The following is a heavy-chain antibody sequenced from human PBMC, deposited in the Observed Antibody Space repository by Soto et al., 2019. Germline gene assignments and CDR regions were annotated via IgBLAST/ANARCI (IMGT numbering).Heavy chain of an antibody. CDR1: GFTFSSYW. V-gene: IGHV3-7*01. CDR2: IKQDGSEE. CDR3: ARIAASGRGWDV. D-gene: IGHD6-13*01. J-gene: IGHJ6*02. Sequence: EVQLVESGGGLVQPGGSLRLSCVDSGFTFSSYWMSWVRQAPVKGLEWVGNIKQDGSEENYVDSVKGRFTISRDNAKNPMYLQMNSLRAEDTAVYYGARIAASGRGWDVWGQGTTVVVSS.